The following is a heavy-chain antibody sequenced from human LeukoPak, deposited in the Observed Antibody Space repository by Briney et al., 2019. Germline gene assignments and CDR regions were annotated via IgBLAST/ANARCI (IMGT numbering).Heavy chain of an antibody. CDR2: IHYSGST. CDR3: ASGGWYRGY. D-gene: IGHD2-15*01. Sequence: SETLSLTCTVSGGSISSHYWSWIRQPPGKGLEWIGYIHYSGSTNYNPSLKSRVTISVDTSKNQFSLELTSVTAADTAVYYCASGGWYRGYWGQGTLVTVSS. CDR1: GGSISSHY. J-gene: IGHJ4*02. V-gene: IGHV4-59*11.